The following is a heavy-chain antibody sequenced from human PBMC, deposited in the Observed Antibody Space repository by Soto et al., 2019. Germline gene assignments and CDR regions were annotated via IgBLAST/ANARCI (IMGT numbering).Heavy chain of an antibody. J-gene: IGHJ4*02. V-gene: IGHV3-23*01. CDR2: ISGSAGST. D-gene: IGHD2-2*01. Sequence: PGGSLRLSCAASGFTFSDYAMNWVRQAPGKGLEWVSSISGSAGSTYYADSVKGRFTISRDNSKSTLYLQMNSLRAEDTAVYYCAKVFPRAXVIVPAPENWGPGTLVTGSS. CDR1: GFTFSDYA. CDR3: AKVFPRAXVIVPAPEN.